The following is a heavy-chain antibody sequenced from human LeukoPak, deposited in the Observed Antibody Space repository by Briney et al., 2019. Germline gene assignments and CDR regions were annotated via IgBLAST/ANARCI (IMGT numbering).Heavy chain of an antibody. CDR1: GYTFTSYG. CDR2: ISAYNGNT. J-gene: IGHJ4*02. Sequence: ASVKVSCKASGYTFTSYGISWVRQAPGQGLEWMGWISAYNGNTNYAQKLQGRVTMTTDTSTSTAYMELRSLRSDDTAVYYCAREPPYYDILTGYKGDHYFDYWGQGTLVTVSS. CDR3: AREPPYYDILTGYKGDHYFDY. D-gene: IGHD3-9*01. V-gene: IGHV1-18*01.